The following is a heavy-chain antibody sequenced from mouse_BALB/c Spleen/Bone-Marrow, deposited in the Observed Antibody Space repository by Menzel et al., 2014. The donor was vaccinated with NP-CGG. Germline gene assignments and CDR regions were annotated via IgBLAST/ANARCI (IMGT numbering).Heavy chain of an antibody. CDR1: GFTFTDYY. CDR2: IRNKANGYTT. CDR3: ARDSTMSTTGAMDY. D-gene: IGHD2-4*01. V-gene: IGHV7-3*02. Sequence: EVQLQQSGGGLVQPGGSLRLSCATSGFTFTDYYMSWVRQPPGKALEWLGFIRNKANGYTTEYSASVKGLFTISRDNSQSILYLQMNTLRAEDSATYYCARDSTMSTTGAMDYWGQGTSVTVSS. J-gene: IGHJ4*01.